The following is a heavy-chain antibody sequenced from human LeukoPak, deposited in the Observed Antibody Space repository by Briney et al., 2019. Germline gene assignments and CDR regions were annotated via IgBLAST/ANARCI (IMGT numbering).Heavy chain of an antibody. CDR1: GYTFTSYA. CDR3: ARATYCTNGVCPPGIAAAAPYYYYMDV. Sequence: ASVKVSCKASGYTFTSYAMHWVRQAPGQRLEWMGWINAGNGNTKYSQKFLGRVTMTRDTSTSTVYMELSSLRSEDTAVYYCARATYCTNGVCPPGIAAAAPYYYYMDVWGKGTTVTVSS. V-gene: IGHV1-3*01. D-gene: IGHD2-8*01. J-gene: IGHJ6*03. CDR2: INAGNGNT.